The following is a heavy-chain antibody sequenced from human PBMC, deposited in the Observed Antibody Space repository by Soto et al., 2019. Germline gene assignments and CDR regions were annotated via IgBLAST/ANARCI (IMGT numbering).Heavy chain of an antibody. CDR1: GGSIYTYS. Sequence: SETLSLTCTVSGGSIYTYSWTWIRQPSWKGLEWIGHIYSSGSANYNPSLKSRVSMSVDTYKNQFSLKLNSVTAADTAVYYCATIVGANNYWGQGTLVTVSS. CDR3: ATIVGANNY. J-gene: IGHJ4*02. CDR2: IYSSGSA. V-gene: IGHV4-4*07. D-gene: IGHD1-26*01.